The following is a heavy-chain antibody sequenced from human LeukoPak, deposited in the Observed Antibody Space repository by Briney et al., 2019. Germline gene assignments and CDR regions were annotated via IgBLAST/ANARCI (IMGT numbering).Heavy chain of an antibody. V-gene: IGHV3-7*01. CDR3: ARELGASGMVRGKYYYYGMDV. CDR2: IKQDGSEK. Sequence: GGSLRLSCAASGFTFSSYWMSWVRQAPGKGLEWVANIKQDGSEKYYVDSVKGRFTISRDNAKNSLFLQMNRLRAEDTAVYYCARELGASGMVRGKYYYYGMDVWGQGTTVTVSS. D-gene: IGHD3-10*01. J-gene: IGHJ6*02. CDR1: GFTFSSYW.